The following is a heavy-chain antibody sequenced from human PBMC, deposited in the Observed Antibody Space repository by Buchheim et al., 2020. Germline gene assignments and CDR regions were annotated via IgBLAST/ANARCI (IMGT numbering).Heavy chain of an antibody. CDR1: GASISTYS. CDR2: IYYSGNT. D-gene: IGHD3-10*01. V-gene: IGHV4-59*01. Sequence: QVQLQESGPGLVKPSETLSLTCTASGASISTYSWSWLRQPPGKGLEWIGYIYYSGNTHYNPSLKSRVSISIHTSKNQFSLRLTSVTAADTAVYYCARGNYYGSGSYDYWGQGTL. CDR3: ARGNYYGSGSYDY. J-gene: IGHJ4*02.